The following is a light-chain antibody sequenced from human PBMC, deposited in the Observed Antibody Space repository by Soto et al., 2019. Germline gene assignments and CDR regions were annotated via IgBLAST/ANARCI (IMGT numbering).Light chain of an antibody. CDR3: HQRAVGAPSIT. CDR1: ESVNTY. CDR2: GAS. V-gene: IGKV3-11*01. J-gene: IGKJ5*01. Sequence: EIVLTQSPGTLSLSPGERATLSCRASESVNTYLGWYLQRPGQAPRLLIYGASNRAAGVPARFSASGSGTVFTLTISSLEPEDFGIYYCHQRAVGAPSITFGQGTRLDIK.